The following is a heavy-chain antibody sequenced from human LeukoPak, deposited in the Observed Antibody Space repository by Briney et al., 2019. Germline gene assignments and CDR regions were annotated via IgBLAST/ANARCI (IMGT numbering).Heavy chain of an antibody. CDR3: AQKGDHSDSSGYHHFGALAS. CDR2: IYWDDDK. J-gene: IGHJ4*02. V-gene: IGHV2-5*02. Sequence: SGPTLVKPTQTLTLTCTFSGFSLSTSGVGVGWIRQPPGKALEWLALIYWDDDKRYSPSLKSRLTITKDTSKNQVVLTMTNMDPVDTATYYCAQKGDHSDSSGYHHFGALASWGQGTLVTVSS. CDR1: GFSLSTSGVG. D-gene: IGHD3-22*01.